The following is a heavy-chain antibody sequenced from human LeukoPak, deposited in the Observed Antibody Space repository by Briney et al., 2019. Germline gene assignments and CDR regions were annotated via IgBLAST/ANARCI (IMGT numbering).Heavy chain of an antibody. CDR1: GFTVSSNY. D-gene: IGHD2-2*01. CDR3: ARELGYCSSTSCYENWFDP. V-gene: IGHV3-53*05. CDR2: IYSGGST. J-gene: IGHJ5*02. Sequence: GGSLRLSCAASGFTVSSNYMSWVRQAPGKGLEWVSVIYSGGSTFYADSVKGRFTISRDNSKNTLYLQMNSLRAEDTAVYYCARELGYCSSTSCYENWFDPWGQGTLVTVSS.